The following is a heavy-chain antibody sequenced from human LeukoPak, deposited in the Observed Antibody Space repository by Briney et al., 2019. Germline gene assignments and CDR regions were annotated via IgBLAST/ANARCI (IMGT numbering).Heavy chain of an antibody. D-gene: IGHD3-10*01. V-gene: IGHV3-7*03. CDR2: IKQDGSEK. CDR3: ARDAYYYGSGSYPRYYGMDV. Sequence: GGSLRLSCAASGFTFSSYWMSWVRQAPGKGLEWVANIKQDGSEKYYVDSVMGRFTISRDNAKNSLYLQMDSLRAEDTAVYYCARDAYYYGSGSYPRYYGMDVWGKGTTVTVSS. CDR1: GFTFSSYW. J-gene: IGHJ6*04.